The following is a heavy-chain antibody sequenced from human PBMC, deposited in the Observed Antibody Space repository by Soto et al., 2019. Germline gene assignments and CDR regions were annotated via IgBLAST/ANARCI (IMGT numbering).Heavy chain of an antibody. CDR1: GFTFSSYA. Sequence: PGGSLRLSCAASGFTFSSYAMSWVRQAPGKGLEWVSAISGSGGSTYYADSVKGRFTISRDNSKNTLYLQMNSLRAEDTAVYYCAKVPVGSSSAWATWYYFDYWGQGTLVTVSS. CDR3: AKVPVGSSSAWATWYYFDY. CDR2: ISGSGGST. J-gene: IGHJ4*02. V-gene: IGHV3-23*01. D-gene: IGHD6-6*01.